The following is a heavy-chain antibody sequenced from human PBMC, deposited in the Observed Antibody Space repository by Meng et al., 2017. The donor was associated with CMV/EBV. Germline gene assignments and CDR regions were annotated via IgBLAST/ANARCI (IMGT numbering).Heavy chain of an antibody. V-gene: IGHV4-34*01. CDR3: ARGSRRLPRFNWFDP. CDR1: GGSFSGYY. Sequence: QGQLQQWGAGLLKPSGTLSLTCAGYGGSFSGYYWSWIRQPPGKGLEWIGEINHSGSTNYNPSLKSRVTISVDTSKNQFSLKLSSVTAADTAVYYCARGSRRLPRFNWFDPWGQGTLVTVSS. D-gene: IGHD3-3*01. CDR2: INHSGST. J-gene: IGHJ5*02.